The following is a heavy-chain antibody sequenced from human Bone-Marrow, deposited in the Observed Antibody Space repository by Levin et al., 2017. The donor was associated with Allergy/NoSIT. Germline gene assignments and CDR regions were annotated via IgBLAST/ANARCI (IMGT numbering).Heavy chain of an antibody. CDR2: ISYDGSNK. Sequence: PGGSLRLSCAASGFTFSTYTIYWVRQAPGKGLEWVALISYDGSNKYYADSVKGRFTISRDNSKNTLYLQMNSLRAEDTAVYYCARVRLGIIVLEGMDVWGQGTTVTVSS. D-gene: IGHD1-26*01. CDR1: GFTFSTYT. J-gene: IGHJ6*02. V-gene: IGHV3-30*04. CDR3: ARVRLGIIVLEGMDV.